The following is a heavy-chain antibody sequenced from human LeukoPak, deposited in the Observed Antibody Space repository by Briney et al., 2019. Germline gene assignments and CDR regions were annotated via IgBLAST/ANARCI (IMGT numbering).Heavy chain of an antibody. Sequence: SPTLSLTFAISGDSISSKNAAWNWIRQSPSRGLEWLGRTYYRSKWYNEYAVSVKSRITINPDTSKNQFSLQLNSVTPEDTAVYYCARAVGYFDLWGRGTLVTVSS. V-gene: IGHV6-1*01. CDR1: GDSISSKNAA. CDR2: TYYRSKWYN. J-gene: IGHJ2*01. CDR3: ARAVGYFDL.